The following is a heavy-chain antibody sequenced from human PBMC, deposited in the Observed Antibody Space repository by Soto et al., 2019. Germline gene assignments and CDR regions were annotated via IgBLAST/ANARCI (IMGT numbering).Heavy chain of an antibody. CDR3: ARAHGSISRWPGN. CDR1: GFTFSSYW. D-gene: IGHD6-19*01. J-gene: IGHJ4*02. CDR2: INSDGSST. V-gene: IGHV3-74*01. Sequence: EVQLVESGGGLVQPGGSLRLSCAASGFTFSSYWMHWVRQAPGKGLVWVSRINSDGSSTSYADSVKGRFTISRDKAKNPLYMQMNSVRAEDTAVYYCARAHGSISRWPGNWGQGTLVAVAS.